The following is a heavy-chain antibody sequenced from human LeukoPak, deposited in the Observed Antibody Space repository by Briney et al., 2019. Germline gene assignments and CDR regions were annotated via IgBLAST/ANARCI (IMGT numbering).Heavy chain of an antibody. J-gene: IGHJ4*02. CDR3: ARDDDYGNYLVEY. Sequence: GGSLRLSCAASGFTFSSYAMSWVRQAPGKGLEWVSAISGSGGSTYYADSVKGRFTISRDNSKNTLYLQMSSLRAEDTAVYYCARDDDYGNYLVEYWGQGTLVTVSS. CDR1: GFTFSSYA. D-gene: IGHD4-11*01. V-gene: IGHV3-23*01. CDR2: ISGSGGST.